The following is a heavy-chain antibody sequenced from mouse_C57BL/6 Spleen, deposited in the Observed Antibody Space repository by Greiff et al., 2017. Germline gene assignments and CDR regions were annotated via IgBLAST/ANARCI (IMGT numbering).Heavy chain of an antibody. V-gene: IGHV1-4*01. CDR1: GYTFTSYT. D-gene: IGHD3-2*02. CDR2: INPSSGYT. Sequence: QVQLQQSGAELARPGASVKMSCKASGYTFTSYTMHWVKQRPGQGLEWIGYINPSSGYTKYNQKFKDKATLTADKSSSTAYMQLSSLTSKDSAVYYCARDQPPDGSGYPFAYWGQGTLVTVSA. J-gene: IGHJ3*01. CDR3: ARDQPPDGSGYPFAY.